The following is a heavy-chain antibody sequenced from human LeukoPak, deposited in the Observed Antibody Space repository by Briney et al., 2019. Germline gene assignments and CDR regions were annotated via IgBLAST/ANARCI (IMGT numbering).Heavy chain of an antibody. CDR1: GYTFTSYC. V-gene: IGHV1-46*01. Sequence: ASVKVSCKASGYTFTSYCMHWVRQAPGQGLEWMGIINPSGGSTSYAQKFQGRVTMTRDTSTSTVYMELSSLRSEDTAVYYCARGRIAAAGKRANWFDPWGQGTLVTVSS. D-gene: IGHD6-13*01. CDR3: ARGRIAAAGKRANWFDP. J-gene: IGHJ5*02. CDR2: INPSGGST.